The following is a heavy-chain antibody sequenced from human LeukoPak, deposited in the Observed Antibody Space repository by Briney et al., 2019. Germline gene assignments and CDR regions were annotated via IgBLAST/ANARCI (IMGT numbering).Heavy chain of an antibody. J-gene: IGHJ5*02. CDR1: GGSISGHY. CDR3: TRLHALGAEEFDP. CDR2: LHYTGST. D-gene: IGHD3-16*01. V-gene: IGHV4-59*11. Sequence: SETLSLTCTVSGGSISGHYWSWIRQPPGKRLEWIGYLHYTGSTNYNPSLNSRITMSVDTPNNQFSLRLTSVTAADTAVYYCTRLHALGAEEFDPWGQGALVTVSS.